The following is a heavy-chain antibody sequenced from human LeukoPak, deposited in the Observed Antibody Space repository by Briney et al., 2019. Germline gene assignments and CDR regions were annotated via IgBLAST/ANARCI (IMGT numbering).Heavy chain of an antibody. CDR1: GLTFINFG. D-gene: IGHD3/OR15-3a*01. J-gene: IGHJ6*03. Sequence: PGGSLRLSCAASGLTFINFGMTWVRQAPGKGLEWVSYISSSSSYIYYADSVKGRFTISRDNAKNSLYLQMNSLRAEDTAVYYCVRGKRDFDYYMDVWGKGTTVTISS. CDR3: VRGKRDFDYYMDV. V-gene: IGHV3-21*01. CDR2: ISSSSSYI.